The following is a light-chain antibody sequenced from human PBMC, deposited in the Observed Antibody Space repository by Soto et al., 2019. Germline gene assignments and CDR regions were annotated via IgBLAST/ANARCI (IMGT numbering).Light chain of an antibody. Sequence: EIVVTQSPATLSVSPGERVTLSCRASQSVSSSLAWYQQRPGQAPRLLIYDTSTRAAGISARFSGSGSGTEFNLTISRLQAEDFAVYYCQQYIDWPPGTFGQGSAVEIK. J-gene: IGKJ1*01. V-gene: IGKV3-15*01. CDR2: DTS. CDR3: QQYIDWPPGT. CDR1: QSVSSS.